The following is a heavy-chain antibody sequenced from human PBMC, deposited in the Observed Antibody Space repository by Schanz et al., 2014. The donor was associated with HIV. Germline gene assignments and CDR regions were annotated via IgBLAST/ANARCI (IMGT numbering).Heavy chain of an antibody. V-gene: IGHV4-61*08. Sequence: QMQLQESGPGLVKPSETLSLSCTVSGGSVITTGQHWSWVRQPPGKGLEWIGNVFSNGATKYNPSRQSRVTISVDTSQNQFSLKLTSVTAADTAVYFCARAGQWFGHLDWGQGTLVTVSS. CDR2: VFSNGAT. J-gene: IGHJ4*02. CDR3: ARAGQWFGHLD. D-gene: IGHD3-10*01. CDR1: GGSVITTGQH.